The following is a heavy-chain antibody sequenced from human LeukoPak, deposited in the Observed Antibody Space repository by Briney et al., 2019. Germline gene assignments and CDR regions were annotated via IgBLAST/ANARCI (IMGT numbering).Heavy chain of an antibody. J-gene: IGHJ4*02. CDR2: MNPNSGNT. CDR3: ARWMATISNFDY. Sequence: ASVKVSCKASGYTFTSYDINWVRQATGQGLECMGWMNPNSGNTGYAQKFQGRVTITRNTSISTAYMELSGLRSEDTAVYYCARWMATISNFDYWGQGTLVTVSS. V-gene: IGHV1-8*03. CDR1: GYTFTSYD. D-gene: IGHD5-24*01.